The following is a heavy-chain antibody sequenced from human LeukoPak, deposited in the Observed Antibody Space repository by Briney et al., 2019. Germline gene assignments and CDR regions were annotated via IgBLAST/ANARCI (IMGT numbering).Heavy chain of an antibody. D-gene: IGHD2-2*01. CDR2: IYPGDSDT. J-gene: IGHJ4*02. Sequence: GESLKISCKGSGYSFTSHWIGWVRQMPGKGLEWMGIIYPGDSDTRYSPSFEGQVTISADKSMSTAYLQWSSLKASDTAMYYCARRYCSSTSCQFCDYWGQGNLVTVSS. CDR3: ARRYCSSTSCQFCDY. CDR1: GYSFTSHW. V-gene: IGHV5-51*01.